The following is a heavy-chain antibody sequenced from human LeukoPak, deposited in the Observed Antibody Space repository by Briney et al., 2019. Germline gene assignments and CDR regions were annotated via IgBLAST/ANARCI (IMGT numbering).Heavy chain of an antibody. V-gene: IGHV3-30*18. J-gene: IGHJ4*02. CDR2: ISYDGSNE. D-gene: IGHD5-18*01. Sequence: QPGRSPRLSCTASGFTFSTYDMHWVRQAPGKGLEWVAVISYDGSNEYYADSVKGRFTISRDNSKSTLFLQMNSLRAEDTAVYYCAKAPNSYGSSLDYWGQGTLVTVSS. CDR3: AKAPNSYGSSLDY. CDR1: GFTFSTYD.